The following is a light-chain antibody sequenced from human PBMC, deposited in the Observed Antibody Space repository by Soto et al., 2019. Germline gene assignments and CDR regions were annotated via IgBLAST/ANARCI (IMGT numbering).Light chain of an antibody. CDR3: QQYNTYPLT. CDR2: KAS. V-gene: IGKV1-5*03. CDR1: QNIDKW. Sequence: DIQMTQSPSTLSASVGDRVTITCRASQNIDKWLAWYQQKPGKAPNLLIYKASSLESGVPSRFSGSGSGTEFTLTISSLQPDDFATYYCQQYNTYPLTFGGGTKVEIK. J-gene: IGKJ4*01.